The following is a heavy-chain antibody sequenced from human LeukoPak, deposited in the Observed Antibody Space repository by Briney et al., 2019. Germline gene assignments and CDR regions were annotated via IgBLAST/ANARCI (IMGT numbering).Heavy chain of an antibody. CDR3: ARGLSYTNYYYHYGMDV. Sequence: ASVKVSCKASGYTFTSYDINWVRQATGQGLEWMGWMNPNSGNTGYAQKFQGRVTMTRNTSISTAYMELSSLRSEDTAVYYCARGLSYTNYYYHYGMDVWGQGTTVTVSS. CDR1: GYTFTSYD. D-gene: IGHD3-16*02. J-gene: IGHJ6*02. CDR2: MNPNSGNT. V-gene: IGHV1-8*01.